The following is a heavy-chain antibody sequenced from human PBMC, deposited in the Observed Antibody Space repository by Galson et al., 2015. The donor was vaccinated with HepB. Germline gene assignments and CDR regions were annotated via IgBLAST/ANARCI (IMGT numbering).Heavy chain of an antibody. J-gene: IGHJ4*02. Sequence: SLRLSCAASGFTFSTYGMHWVRQASGKGLEWVAVISYDGSKKYYADFVKGRFTISRDNSNNTVYLQMNSLRVEDTAVYYCAKVDYDFWSGPWAFDCWGQGTLVTVSS. CDR2: ISYDGSKK. V-gene: IGHV3-30*18. D-gene: IGHD3-3*01. CDR3: AKVDYDFWSGPWAFDC. CDR1: GFTFSTYG.